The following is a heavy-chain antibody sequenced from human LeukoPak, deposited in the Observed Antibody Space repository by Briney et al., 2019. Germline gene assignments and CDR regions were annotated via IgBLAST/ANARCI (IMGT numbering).Heavy chain of an antibody. CDR3: ARGRPYSGGYHLDY. D-gene: IGHD1-26*01. CDR2: IYYSGST. J-gene: IGHJ4*02. V-gene: IGHV4-39*01. Sequence: SETLSLTGTVSGDSTSSDRYYGVWVRQPPGKGLEWIGNIYYSGSTYYNPSLKTRVTMSVDTSKNQFFLKLNSVTAADTAVYYCARGRPYSGGYHLDYWGQGTLVTVSA. CDR1: GDSTSSDRYY.